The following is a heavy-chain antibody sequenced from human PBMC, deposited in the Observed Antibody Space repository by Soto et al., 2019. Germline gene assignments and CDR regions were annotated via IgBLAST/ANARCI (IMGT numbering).Heavy chain of an antibody. D-gene: IGHD6-13*01. J-gene: IGHJ6*02. CDR2: ISAYNGNT. CDR1: GYTFTSYG. CDR3: ARGSDSSSWYGWYYYGMDV. V-gene: IGHV1-18*04. Sequence: GASVKVSCKASGYTFTSYGISWVRQAPGQGLEWMGWISAYNGNTNYAQKLQGRVTMTTDTSTSTAYMELRSLRSDDTAVYYCARGSDSSSWYGWYYYGMDVWGQGTTVTVS.